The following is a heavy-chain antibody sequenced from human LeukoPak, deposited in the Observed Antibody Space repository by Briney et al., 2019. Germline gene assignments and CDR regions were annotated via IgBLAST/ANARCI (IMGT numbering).Heavy chain of an antibody. D-gene: IGHD3-22*01. V-gene: IGHV4-59*01. CDR2: IYYSGST. J-gene: IGHJ4*02. CDR1: GGSISSYY. Sequence: WETLSLTCTVSGGSISSYYWSWIRQPPGKGLEWIGYIYYSGSTNYNPSLKSRVTISVDTSKNQYSLKLSSVTAADTAVYYCARDSSGYYRFDFWGQGTLVTVSS. CDR3: ARDSSGYYRFDF.